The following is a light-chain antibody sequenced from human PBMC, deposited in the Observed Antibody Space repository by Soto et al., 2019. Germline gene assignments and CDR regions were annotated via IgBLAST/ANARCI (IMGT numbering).Light chain of an antibody. Sequence: EIVLTQSPGTLSLSPGERGTLSCRASQSVSSSYLAWYQQKPGQAPRLLIYGASSRATGIPDRFSGSGSGTDFTLTISRLEPEDFAVYYCQQYGSSPQTFGQGTKVDI. CDR3: QQYGSSPQT. CDR2: GAS. CDR1: QSVSSSY. V-gene: IGKV3-20*01. J-gene: IGKJ1*01.